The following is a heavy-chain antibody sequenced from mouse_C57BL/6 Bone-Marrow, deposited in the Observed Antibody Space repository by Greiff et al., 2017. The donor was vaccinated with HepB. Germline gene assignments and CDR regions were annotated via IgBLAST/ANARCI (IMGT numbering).Heavy chain of an antibody. CDR3: ARDVSSYLYAMSY. D-gene: IGHD1-1*01. V-gene: IGHV1-81*01. CDR2: IYPRSGNT. CDR1: GYTFTSYG. J-gene: IGHJ4*01. Sequence: QVQLQQSGAELARPGASVKLSCKASGYTFTSYGIRWVKQRTGQGLEWIGEIYPRSGNTYYNEKFKGKATLTADKSYSNAYMELGSLTSEDSAVYYCARDVSSYLYAMSYWDQGTSVTVSS.